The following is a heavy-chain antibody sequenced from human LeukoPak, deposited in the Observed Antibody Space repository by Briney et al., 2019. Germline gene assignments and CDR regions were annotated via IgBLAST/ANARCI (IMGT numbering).Heavy chain of an antibody. J-gene: IGHJ4*02. D-gene: IGHD1-26*01. V-gene: IGHV1-2*02. Sequence: ASVKVSCKASGYTFTSYDINWVRQATGQGLEWMGWINPNSGGTNYAQKFQGRVTMTRDTSISTAYMELSRLRSDDTAVYYCARGPPLLYSGSYFDYWGQGTLVTVSS. CDR3: ARGPPLLYSGSYFDY. CDR2: INPNSGGT. CDR1: GYTFTSYD.